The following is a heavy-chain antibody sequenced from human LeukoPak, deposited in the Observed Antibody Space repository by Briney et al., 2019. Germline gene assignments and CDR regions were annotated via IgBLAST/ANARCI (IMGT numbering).Heavy chain of an antibody. D-gene: IGHD2-15*01. Sequence: PSETLSLTCSVSGGSINSNLYHWGWLRQPPGKGLGWVGNVFHSGNAYYSPSLQSRVAISVDMSKNQFYLKLTSVTAAHTALYYCARQIVGTSLNYYWSYIDVWGKGTSVSVSS. V-gene: IGHV4-39*01. J-gene: IGHJ6*03. CDR2: VFHSGNA. CDR1: GGSINSNLYH. CDR3: ARQIVGTSLNYYWSYIDV.